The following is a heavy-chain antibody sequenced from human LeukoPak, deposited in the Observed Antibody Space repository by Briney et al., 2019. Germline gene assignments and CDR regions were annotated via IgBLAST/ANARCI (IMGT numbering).Heavy chain of an antibody. Sequence: ASVKVSCKASGYTFINNWMHWVRQAPGQGVEWVGVINPTGTTTLYAQKFQGRVTLTRDMSTTTDYTELRSLRSEDTAVYYCARDNSVGDIAWWFDPWGQGTLVTVSS. CDR1: GYTFINNW. CDR3: ARDNSVGDIAWWFDP. CDR2: INPTGTTT. D-gene: IGHD3-10*01. V-gene: IGHV1-46*01. J-gene: IGHJ5*02.